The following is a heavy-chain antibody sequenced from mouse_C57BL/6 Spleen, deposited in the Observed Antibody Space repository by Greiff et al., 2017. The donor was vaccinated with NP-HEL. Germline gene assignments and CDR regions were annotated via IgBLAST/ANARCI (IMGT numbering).Heavy chain of an antibody. CDR1: GFTFSSYG. CDR2: ISSGGSYT. D-gene: IGHD1-1*01. CDR3: ARPPYGSSFSYWYFDV. V-gene: IGHV5-6*01. J-gene: IGHJ1*03. Sequence: EVQLVESGGDLVKPGGSLKLSCAASGFTFSSYGMSWVRQTPDKRLEWVATISSGGSYTYYPDSVKGRFTISRDNAKNTLYLQMSSLKSEDTAMYYCARPPYGSSFSYWYFDVWGTGTTVTVSS.